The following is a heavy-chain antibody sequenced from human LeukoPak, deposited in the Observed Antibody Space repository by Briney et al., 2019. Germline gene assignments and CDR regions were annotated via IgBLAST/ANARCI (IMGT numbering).Heavy chain of an antibody. CDR1: GFTFSSYW. CDR2: ISTDASST. J-gene: IGHJ4*02. V-gene: IGHV3-74*01. CDR3: VRVGGSGSGWYYDY. D-gene: IGHD6-19*01. Sequence: GGSLRLSCAGSGFTFSSYWMHWVRQAPGKGLVWVSRISTDASSTTYADSVKGRFTISRDNAKGTLYLQMSSLRAEDTAVYYSVRVGGSGSGWYYDYWGQGTLVTVSS.